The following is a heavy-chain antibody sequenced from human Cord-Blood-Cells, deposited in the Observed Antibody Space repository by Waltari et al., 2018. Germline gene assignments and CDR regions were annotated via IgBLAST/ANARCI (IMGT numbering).Heavy chain of an antibody. CDR3: ARAYGDLIVVVSEGDAFDI. D-gene: IGHD3-22*01. CDR1: GYTFTGYY. Sequence: QVQLVQSGAEVKKPGASVKVSCKASGYTFTGYYMHWVRQAPGQGLEWMGWINPNSGGTNYAQKFQGRVTMTRDTSISTAYMELSRLRSDDTAVYYCARAYGDLIVVVSEGDAFDIWGQGTMVTVSS. V-gene: IGHV1-2*02. J-gene: IGHJ3*02. CDR2: INPNSGGT.